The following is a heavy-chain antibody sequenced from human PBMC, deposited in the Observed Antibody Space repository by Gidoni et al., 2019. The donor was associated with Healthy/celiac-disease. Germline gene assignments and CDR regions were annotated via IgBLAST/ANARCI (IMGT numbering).Heavy chain of an antibody. CDR3: AKGGIAHYYYGMDV. J-gene: IGHJ6*02. CDR2: ISWNSGSI. D-gene: IGHD6-13*01. V-gene: IGHV3-9*01. Sequence: EVQLVESGEGWVKLARSLRFACQPLEFTFDDYAMHWVRQAPGKGLEWGSGISWNSGSIGYADSVKGRFTISRDNAKNSLYLQMNSLRAEDTALYYCAKGGIAHYYYGMDVWGQGTTVTVSS. CDR1: EFTFDDYA.